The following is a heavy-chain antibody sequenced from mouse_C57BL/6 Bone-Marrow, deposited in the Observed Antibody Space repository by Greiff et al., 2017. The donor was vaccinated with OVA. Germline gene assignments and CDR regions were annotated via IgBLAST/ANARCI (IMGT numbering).Heavy chain of an antibody. V-gene: IGHV5-6*01. J-gene: IGHJ4*01. CDR3: ARLGRDYYAMDY. Sequence: VQLKESGGDLVKPGGSLKLSCAASGFTFSSYGMSWVRQTPDKRLEWVATISSGGSYTYYTDSVKGRFTISRDNAKNTLYLQMSSLKSEDTAVYYCARLGRDYYAMDYWGQGTSVTVSS. CDR1: GFTFSSYG. CDR2: ISSGGSYT. D-gene: IGHD4-1*01.